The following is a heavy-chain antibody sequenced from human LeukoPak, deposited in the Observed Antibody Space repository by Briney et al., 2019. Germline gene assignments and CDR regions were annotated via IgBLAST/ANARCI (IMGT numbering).Heavy chain of an antibody. Sequence: ASVKVSCKASGYTFTSSDINWVRQATGQGLEWMGWMNPNSGTTVYAQKFQGRVTMTRNTSISTAYMELSALRYEDTAVYYCARRRVRASRDFFDSWGQGVLVTVSS. CDR2: MNPNSGTT. CDR1: GYTFTSSD. V-gene: IGHV1-8*01. J-gene: IGHJ4*02. D-gene: IGHD2-2*01. CDR3: ARRRVRASRDFFDS.